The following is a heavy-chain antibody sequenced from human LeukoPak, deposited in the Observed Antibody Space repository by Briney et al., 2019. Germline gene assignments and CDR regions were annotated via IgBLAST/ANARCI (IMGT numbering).Heavy chain of an antibody. D-gene: IGHD6-25*01. J-gene: IGHJ5*02. V-gene: IGHV4-31*03. CDR1: GGSISSDGYY. CDR3: ASGIAAGFDP. Sequence: SQTLSLTCTVSGGSISSDGYYWSWIRQHSGKGLEWIGYIYYSGSTYYNPSLKSRVTISVDTSKNQFSLKLSSVTAADTAVYYCASGIAAGFDPWGQGTLVTVSS. CDR2: IYYSGST.